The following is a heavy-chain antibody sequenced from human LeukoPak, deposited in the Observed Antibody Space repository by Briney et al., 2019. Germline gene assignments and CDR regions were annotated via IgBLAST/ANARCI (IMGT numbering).Heavy chain of an antibody. V-gene: IGHV4-34*01. CDR3: ARGVGYSSSWQFYYYYMGV. CDR2: IYHSGST. D-gene: IGHD6-13*01. CDR1: GGSFSGYY. Sequence: SETLSLTCAVYGGSFSGYYWSWIRQPPGKGLEWIGSIYHSGSTYYNPSLKSRVTISVDTSKNQFSLKLSSVTAADTAVYYCARGVGYSSSWQFYYYYMGVWGKGTTVTVSS. J-gene: IGHJ6*03.